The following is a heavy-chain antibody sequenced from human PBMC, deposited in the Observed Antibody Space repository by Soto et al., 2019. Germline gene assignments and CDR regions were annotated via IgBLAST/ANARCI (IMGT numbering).Heavy chain of an antibody. CDR2: MNPNSGNT. D-gene: IGHD5-18*01. J-gene: IGHJ4*02. CDR1: GYTFTSYG. Sequence: QVQLVQSGAEVKKPGASVKVSCKASGYTFTSYGINWVRQATGQGLEWMGWMNPNSGNTGYVQKFQGRVTMTKNTSINTAYMELSSLRSDDTAVYYCARGEYNYGYFDYWGQGTLVTVSS. CDR3: ARGEYNYGYFDY. V-gene: IGHV1-8*01.